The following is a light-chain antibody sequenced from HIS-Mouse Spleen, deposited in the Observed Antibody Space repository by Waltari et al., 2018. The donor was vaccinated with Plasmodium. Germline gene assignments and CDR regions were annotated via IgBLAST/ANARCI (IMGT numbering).Light chain of an antibody. V-gene: IGKV1-8*01. CDR1: QGISSY. Sequence: AIRMTQSPSSFSASTGDRITITCRASQGISSYLAWYQQKPGKAPKLLIYAASTVHSGVPSRFSGSGSGTDFTLTISCLQSEDCATYYCQQYYSYLLTFGGGTKVEIK. J-gene: IGKJ4*01. CDR2: AAS. CDR3: QQYYSYLLT.